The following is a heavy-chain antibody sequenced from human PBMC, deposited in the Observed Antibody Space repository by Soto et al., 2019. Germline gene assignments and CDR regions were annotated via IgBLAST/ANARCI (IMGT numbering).Heavy chain of an antibody. J-gene: IGHJ4*02. CDR2: IVPIVDTS. CDR3: VRVVAIPGYPDN. V-gene: IGHV1-69*12. Sequence: QVQLVQSGAEVRQPASPVKVSCKTSGGTFSSYAITWVRQAPGQGLEWMGGIVPIVDTSTYAQKFQGRVTITADESTSTVYMELSSLRSDDTAVYYCVRVVAIPGYPDNWGQGTLVTVSS. D-gene: IGHD5-12*01. CDR1: GGTFSSYA.